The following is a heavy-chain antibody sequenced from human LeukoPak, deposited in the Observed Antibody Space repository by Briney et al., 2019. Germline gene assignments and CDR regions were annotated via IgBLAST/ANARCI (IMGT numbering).Heavy chain of an antibody. V-gene: IGHV4-34*01. Sequence: KTSETLSLTCAVYGGSFSGYYWSWIRQPPGKGLEWIGEINHSGSTNYNPSLKSRATISVDTSKNQFSLKLSSVTAADTAVYYCAAFRAVAVYWGQGTLVTVSS. CDR2: INHSGST. D-gene: IGHD6-19*01. CDR3: AAFRAVAVY. CDR1: GGSFSGYY. J-gene: IGHJ4*02.